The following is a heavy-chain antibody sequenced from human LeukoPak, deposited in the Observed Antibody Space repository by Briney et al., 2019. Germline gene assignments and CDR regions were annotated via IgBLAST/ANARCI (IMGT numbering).Heavy chain of an antibody. J-gene: IGHJ3*02. CDR3: ARSDDIKYYYDSSGSFDI. D-gene: IGHD3-22*01. CDR2: IYYSGST. CDR1: GGSISSYY. V-gene: IGHV4-59*08. Sequence: SETLSLTCTVSGGSISSYYWSWIRQPPGKGLEWIGYIYYSGSTNYNPSLKSRVTISVDTSKNQFSLKLSSVTAADTAVYYCARSDDIKYYYDSSGSFDIWGQGTMVTVSS.